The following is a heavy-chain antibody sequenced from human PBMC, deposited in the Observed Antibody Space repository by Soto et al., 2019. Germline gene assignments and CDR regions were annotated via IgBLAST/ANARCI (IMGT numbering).Heavy chain of an antibody. D-gene: IGHD4-17*01. V-gene: IGHV1-2*02. CDR3: ARAPYGDYPLNWFDP. Sequence: ASVKVSCKASGYTFTGYYMHWLRQAPGQGLEWMGWINPNSGGTNYAQKFQGRVTMTRDTSISTAYMELSRLRSDDTAVYYCARAPYGDYPLNWFDPWGQGTLVTVSS. CDR1: GYTFTGYY. CDR2: INPNSGGT. J-gene: IGHJ5*02.